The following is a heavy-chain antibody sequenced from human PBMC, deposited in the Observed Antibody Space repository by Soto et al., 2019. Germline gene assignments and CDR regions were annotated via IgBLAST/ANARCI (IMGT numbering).Heavy chain of an antibody. D-gene: IGHD2-2*01. J-gene: IGHJ4*02. CDR2: IYYSGST. CDR1: GGSISSSSYY. V-gene: IGHV4-39*01. CDR3: ARMRFSTRYCSSTSCIDFDY. Sequence: PSETLSLTCTVSGGSISSSSYYWGWIRQPPGKGLEWIGSIYYSGSTYYNPSLKSRVTISVDTSKNQFSLKLSSVTAADTAVYYCARMRFSTRYCSSTSCIDFDYWGQGTLVTVSS.